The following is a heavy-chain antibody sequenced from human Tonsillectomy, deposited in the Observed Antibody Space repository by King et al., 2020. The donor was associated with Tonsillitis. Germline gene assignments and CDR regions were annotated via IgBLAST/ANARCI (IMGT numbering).Heavy chain of an antibody. CDR1: GGSISSSSYY. J-gene: IGHJ4*02. Sequence: QLQESGPRLVKPSETLSLTCTVSGGSISSSSYYWGWIRQPPGKGLEWIGSIYYSGSTYYNPSLKSRVTISVDTSKNQFSLKLSSVTAADTAVYYCARHEGSGNYDSSGYYYWGQGTLVTVSS. CDR3: ARHEGSGNYDSSGYYY. CDR2: IYYSGST. D-gene: IGHD3-22*01. V-gene: IGHV4-39*01.